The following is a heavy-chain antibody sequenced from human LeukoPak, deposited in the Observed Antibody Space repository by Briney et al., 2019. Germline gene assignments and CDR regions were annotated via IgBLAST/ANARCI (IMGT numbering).Heavy chain of an antibody. D-gene: IGHD3-16*02. Sequence: GGSLRLSCAASGFTFSSYSMNWVRQAPGKGLEWVSAISGSGGSTYYADSVKGRFTISRDNSKNTLYLQMNSLRAEDTAVYYCAKGDDYVWGSYHFDYWGQGTLVTVSS. J-gene: IGHJ4*02. CDR3: AKGDDYVWGSYHFDY. V-gene: IGHV3-23*01. CDR1: GFTFSSYS. CDR2: ISGSGGST.